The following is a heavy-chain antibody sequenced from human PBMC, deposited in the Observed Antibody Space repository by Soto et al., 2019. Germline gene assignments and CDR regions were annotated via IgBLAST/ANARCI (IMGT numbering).Heavy chain of an antibody. CDR1: GFTFSTNA. CDR2: ITGSGSNT. Sequence: GGSLRLSCAASGFTFSTNAMSWVRQAPGKGLDWVSAITGSGSNTYYADSVKGRFTISRDNANNTLYLQMNNLRAEDSAVYYCAKVAYYYEYYFDYWGQGTLVTVSS. V-gene: IGHV3-23*01. J-gene: IGHJ4*02. D-gene: IGHD3-22*01. CDR3: AKVAYYYEYYFDY.